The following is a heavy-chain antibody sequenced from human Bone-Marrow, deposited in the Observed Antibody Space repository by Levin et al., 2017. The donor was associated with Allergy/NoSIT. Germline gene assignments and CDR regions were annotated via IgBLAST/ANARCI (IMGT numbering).Heavy chain of an antibody. V-gene: IGHV3-11*01. CDR1: GFTFSNYY. D-gene: IGHD2-21*02. CDR3: ARSIRIREGDWVRDDAAALDI. J-gene: IGHJ3*02. CDR2: ISASGRTI. Sequence: GGSLRLSCAASGFTFSNYYMSWIRQAPGKGLEWVSYISASGRTIYYGDSVKGRFTISRDNTKNTVFLQMNSLRADDTAIYYCARSIRIREGDWVRDDAAALDIWGQGTMVTVSS.